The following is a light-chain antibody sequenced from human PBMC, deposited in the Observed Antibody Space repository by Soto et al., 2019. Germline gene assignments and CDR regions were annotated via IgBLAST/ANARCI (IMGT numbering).Light chain of an antibody. CDR3: TSWPTSTTMI. Sequence: QSALTQPASVSGSPGQSITISCTGTSSAIGAYNFVSWYQQHPGKAPKLMLYDVNIRPSGVSNRFSGSKSGNTASLTISGLQAEDEADYYCTSWPTSTTMIFGGGTKVTVL. V-gene: IGLV2-14*03. CDR2: DVN. J-gene: IGLJ2*01. CDR1: SSAIGAYNF.